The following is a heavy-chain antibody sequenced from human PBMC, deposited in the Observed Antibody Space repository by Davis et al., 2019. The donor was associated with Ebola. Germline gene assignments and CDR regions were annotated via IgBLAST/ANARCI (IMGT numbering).Heavy chain of an antibody. CDR2: ISGYNGNT. J-gene: IGHJ5*02. CDR3: ARDGGIVGPQADH. Sequence: ASVKVSCKASGYTFTSYGISWVRQAPGQGLEWMGWISGYNGNTIYALKLQGRVTMTTDTSTNTAYMELRSLRSDDTAMYYCARDGGIVGPQADHWGQGTLVTVSS. CDR1: GYTFTSYG. V-gene: IGHV1-18*01. D-gene: IGHD1-26*01.